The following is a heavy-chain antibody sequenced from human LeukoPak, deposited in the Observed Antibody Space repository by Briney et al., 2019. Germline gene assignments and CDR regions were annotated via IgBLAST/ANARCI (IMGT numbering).Heavy chain of an antibody. V-gene: IGHV4-4*07. CDR1: GGSISNSY. Sequence: SETLSLICNVSGGSISNSYWAWVRRPAGKGLEWIGRISTSRGTAYNPSLKSRVTISADNSKNLLSLSLTSVTAADTAVYYCARSGGSYYYYYMDVWGNGVAVTVSS. D-gene: IGHD2-15*01. CDR2: ISTSRGT. CDR3: ARSGGSYYYYYMDV. J-gene: IGHJ6*03.